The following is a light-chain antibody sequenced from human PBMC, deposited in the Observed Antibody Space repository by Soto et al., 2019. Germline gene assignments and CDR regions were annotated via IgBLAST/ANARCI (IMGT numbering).Light chain of an antibody. V-gene: IGLV3-21*02. J-gene: IGLJ3*02. CDR3: QVWDSSSDHPWV. CDR2: EDS. CDR1: NIGSKS. Sequence: SYELTQPPSVSVAPGQTARITCGGTNIGSKSVHWYQQKPGQAPVLVVYEDSDLPSGIPERFSGSNSGNTATLTISRVEAGDEAEYYCQVWDSSSDHPWVFGGGTQLTVL.